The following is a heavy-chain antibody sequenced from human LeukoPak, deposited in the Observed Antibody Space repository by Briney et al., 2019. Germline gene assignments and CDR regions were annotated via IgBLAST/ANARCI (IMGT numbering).Heavy chain of an antibody. CDR2: IWYDGSNK. CDR1: GFTFSSNG. CDR3: VRWGHNKSLDY. Sequence: GGSLRLSCAASGFTFSSNGMHWVRQAPGKGLEWVAVIWYDGSNKYYADSVKGRFTISRDNSKNTLYLQMNSLRGEDTAVYYCVRWGHNKSLDYWGQGTLVTVSS. J-gene: IGHJ4*02. V-gene: IGHV3-33*01. D-gene: IGHD7-27*01.